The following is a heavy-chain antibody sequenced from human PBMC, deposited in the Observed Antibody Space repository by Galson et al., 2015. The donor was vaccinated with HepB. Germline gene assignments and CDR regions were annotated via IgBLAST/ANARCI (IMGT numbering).Heavy chain of an antibody. Sequence: SLRLSCAASGFTFSSYAMHWVRQAPGKGLEWVAVISYDGSNKYYADSVKGRFTISRDNSKNTLYLQMNSLRAEDTAVYYCARVFRLAGAVDYWGQGTLVTVSS. CDR1: GFTFSSYA. CDR2: ISYDGSNK. CDR3: ARVFRLAGAVDY. V-gene: IGHV3-30*04. D-gene: IGHD6-13*01. J-gene: IGHJ4*02.